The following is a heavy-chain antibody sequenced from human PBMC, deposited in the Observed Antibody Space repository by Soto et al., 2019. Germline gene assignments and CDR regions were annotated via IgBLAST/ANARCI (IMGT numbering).Heavy chain of an antibody. CDR1: GYTSTNYV. CDR2: ISVYNGNT. Sequence: QIQLVQSGSEVKKPGASVKLSCKASGYTSTNYVITWVRQAPGQGLEWMGWISVYNGNTNYTQKLQGKVSMTTDTSTNTAYMELRSLKSDDTAAYYCARMGTYYDILSGYYKLDYWGQGTLVTVSS. CDR3: ARMGTYYDILSGYYKLDY. V-gene: IGHV1-18*01. D-gene: IGHD3-9*01. J-gene: IGHJ4*02.